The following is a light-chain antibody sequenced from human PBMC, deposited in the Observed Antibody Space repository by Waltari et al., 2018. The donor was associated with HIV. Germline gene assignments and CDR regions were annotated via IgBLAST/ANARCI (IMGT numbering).Light chain of an antibody. J-gene: IGLJ3*02. CDR3: GSYTTSSTWV. CDR1: SSDVGGYNY. V-gene: IGLV2-14*01. Sequence: QSALTQPASVSGSPGQSITISCTGTSSDVGGYNYVSWYQQHPGKAPKLMIYDVSNRASGVYYRYSGAKSGNTSSLTISGLQAEDGADDDCGSYTTSSTWVVGGGTRLTV. CDR2: DVS.